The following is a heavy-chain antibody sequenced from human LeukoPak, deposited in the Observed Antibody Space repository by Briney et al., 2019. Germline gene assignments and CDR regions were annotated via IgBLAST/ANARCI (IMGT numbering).Heavy chain of an antibody. D-gene: IGHD3-3*01. CDR3: ARSSGYYRPYFDY. Sequence: PGGSLRLSCAASGFTVSSNYMSWVRQAPGKGLEWVSVIYSGGSTYYADSVKGRFTISRDNSKNTLYLQMNSPRAEDTAVYYCARSSGYYRPYFDYWGQGTLVTVSS. CDR2: IYSGGST. J-gene: IGHJ4*02. V-gene: IGHV3-53*01. CDR1: GFTVSSNY.